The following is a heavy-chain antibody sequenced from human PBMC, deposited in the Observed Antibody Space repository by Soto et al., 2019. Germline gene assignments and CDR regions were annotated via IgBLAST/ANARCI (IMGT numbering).Heavy chain of an antibody. CDR3: ASGEDYYHYMDV. CDR1: GGSFSGYY. Sequence: SETLSLTCAVYGGSFSGYYWSWIRQPPGKGLEWIGEINHSGSTNYNPSLKSRVTISVDTSKNQFSLKLSSVTAAGTAVYYCASGEDYYHYMDVWGKGTTVTVSS. CDR2: INHSGST. V-gene: IGHV4-34*01. J-gene: IGHJ6*03.